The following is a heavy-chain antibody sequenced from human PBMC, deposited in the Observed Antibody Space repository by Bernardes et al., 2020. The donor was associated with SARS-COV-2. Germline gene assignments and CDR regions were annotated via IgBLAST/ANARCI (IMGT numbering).Heavy chain of an antibody. CDR1: GFSLSTSGMC. CDR3: ARTHYDILTGYYHEFDY. CDR2: IDWDDDK. Sequence: SGPTLVKPTQTLTLTCTFSGFSLSTSGMCVSWIRQPPGKALEWLARIDWDDDKYYSTSLKTRLTISKDTSKNQVVLTMTNMDPVDTATYYCARTHYDILTGYYHEFDYWGQGALVTVFS. D-gene: IGHD3-9*01. V-gene: IGHV2-70*11. J-gene: IGHJ4*02.